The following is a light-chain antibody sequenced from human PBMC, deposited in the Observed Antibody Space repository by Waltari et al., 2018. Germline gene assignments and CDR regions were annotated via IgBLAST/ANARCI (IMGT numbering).Light chain of an antibody. V-gene: IGKV4-1*01. CDR1: QNIFHNSNNKHK. CDR2: WAS. Sequence: DTVMTQSPDSLALSLAERATINCKSSQNIFHNSNNKHKLTWYQQKPGQSPKLRIYWASTRESGVPDLFSGSGSGTDFTLTISSLQAEDVAVYCCQQYFSIPYTFDQATKVEIK. CDR3: QQYFSIPYT. J-gene: IGKJ2*01.